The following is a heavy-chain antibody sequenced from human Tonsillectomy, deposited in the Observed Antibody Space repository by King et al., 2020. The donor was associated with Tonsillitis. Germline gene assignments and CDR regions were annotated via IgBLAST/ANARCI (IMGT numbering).Heavy chain of an antibody. V-gene: IGHV3-7*01. CDR1: GYTFSGFW. CDR2: INRDGSQK. J-gene: IGHJ3*02. Sequence: VQLVESGGGLVQRGGSLRLSCAVSGYTFSGFWMTWVRQAPGKGLEGVANINRDGSQKNYLDSVEGRFTISRDNAKNSLYLQMNSLRAEDTALYYCAGDSSPSASGIYYDVFDSWGQGTMVTASS. CDR3: AGDSSPSASGIYYDVFDS. D-gene: IGHD3-10*01.